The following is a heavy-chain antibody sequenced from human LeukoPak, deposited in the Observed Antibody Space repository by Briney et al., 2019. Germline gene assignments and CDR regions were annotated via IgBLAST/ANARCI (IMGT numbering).Heavy chain of an antibody. CDR1: GLSFSAYA. CDR2: ISTNGDGT. Sequence: GGSLRLSCVASGLSFSAYAMHWVRQAPGKGLEYVSGISTNGDGTYYANSVKGRFAIFRDNSKNTLYLQMSSLTAEDMAVYYCARYGSGSCYDYWGQGTLVTVSS. V-gene: IGHV3-64*01. CDR3: ARYGSGSCYDY. D-gene: IGHD3-10*01. J-gene: IGHJ4*02.